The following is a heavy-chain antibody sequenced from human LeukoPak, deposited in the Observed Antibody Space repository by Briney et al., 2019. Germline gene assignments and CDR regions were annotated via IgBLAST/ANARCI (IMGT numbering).Heavy chain of an antibody. CDR2: IGGEGGGI. V-gene: IGHV3-23*01. CDR1: GFSFSSYV. CDR3: STTYYYDSSEGY. D-gene: IGHD3-22*01. Sequence: GGSLRLSCAASGFSFSSYVMTWVRQAPGKGLEWVSVIGGEGGGIQYADSVKGRFSISRDNSKNTLYLQMNSLRAEDTAVYYCSTTYYYDSSEGYWGQGTLVTVSS. J-gene: IGHJ4*02.